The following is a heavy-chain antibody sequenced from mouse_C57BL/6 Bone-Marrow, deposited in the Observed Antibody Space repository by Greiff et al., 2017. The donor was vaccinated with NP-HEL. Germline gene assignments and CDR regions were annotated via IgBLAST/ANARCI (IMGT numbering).Heavy chain of an antibody. V-gene: IGHV5-6*01. J-gene: IGHJ2*01. CDR2: ISSGGSYT. CDR3: ARHPLGYGDYFDY. Sequence: SGVRQTPDKRLEWVATISSGGSYTYYPDSVKGRFTISRDNAKNTLYLQMSSLKSEDTAMYYCARHPLGYGDYFDYWGQGTTLTVSS. D-gene: IGHD3-1*01.